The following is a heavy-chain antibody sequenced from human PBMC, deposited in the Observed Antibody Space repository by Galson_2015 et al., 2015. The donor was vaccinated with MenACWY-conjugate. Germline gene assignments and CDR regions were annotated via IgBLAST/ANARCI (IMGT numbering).Heavy chain of an antibody. CDR2: IKSKSDGETT. D-gene: IGHD2-15*01. J-gene: IGHJ4*02. CDR3: IPSCTGFVA. V-gene: IGHV3-15*01. Sequence: SLRLSCAVSRSTFTHAWMTWVRQAPGKGLEWVGRIKSKSDGETTDYAAPVKGRFTISRDDSKRMVFLQMNSLKAEDTGVYFCIPSCTGFVAWGQGALVPVTS. CDR1: RSTFTHAW.